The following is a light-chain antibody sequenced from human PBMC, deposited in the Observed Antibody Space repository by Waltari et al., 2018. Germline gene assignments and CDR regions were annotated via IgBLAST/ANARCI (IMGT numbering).Light chain of an antibody. V-gene: IGKV1-9*01. CDR1: QDISSH. J-gene: IGKJ5*01. Sequence: DIQLTQSPSFLSASVGDRVTITCRASQDISSHLAWYQKNPGKAPKLLVYGASTLGSGVPAGFSGGGSVTEFTHTISSLQPEDFATYYCQQLNSYPITFGQGTRLEIK. CDR2: GAS. CDR3: QQLNSYPIT.